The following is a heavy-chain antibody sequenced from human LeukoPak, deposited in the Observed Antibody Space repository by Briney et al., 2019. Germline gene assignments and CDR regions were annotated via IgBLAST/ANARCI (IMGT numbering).Heavy chain of an antibody. D-gene: IGHD3-3*01. CDR3: AKGGSGVALVDY. CDR1: GFTFNSYA. Sequence: GGSLRLSCATSGFTFNSYAMSWVRQAPGKGLEWVSAISGSGGSTYYADSVKGRFTISRDNSKNTLYLQMNSLRAEDTAIYYCAKGGSGVALVDYWGQGTLVTVSS. CDR2: ISGSGGST. V-gene: IGHV3-23*01. J-gene: IGHJ4*02.